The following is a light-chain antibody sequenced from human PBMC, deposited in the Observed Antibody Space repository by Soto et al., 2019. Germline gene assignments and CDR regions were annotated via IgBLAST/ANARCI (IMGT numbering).Light chain of an antibody. CDR3: TSYTGDDFTFI. CDR1: SSDIGTYDY. V-gene: IGLV2-8*01. J-gene: IGLJ1*01. Sequence: QSVLTQPPSASGSLGQSVTISCTGTSSDIGTYDYVSWYQQHPGRAPKLIIFEVSKRPSGVPDRFSGSKSSNTASLIVSGLQPDDEAEYHCTSYTGDDFTFIFGTGTKVTVL. CDR2: EVS.